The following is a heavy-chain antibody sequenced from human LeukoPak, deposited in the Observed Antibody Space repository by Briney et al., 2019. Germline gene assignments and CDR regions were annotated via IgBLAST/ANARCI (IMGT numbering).Heavy chain of an antibody. D-gene: IGHD3-3*01. J-gene: IGHJ4*02. CDR1: GGTFSSYA. CDR2: ISAYNGNT. Sequence: ASVKVSCKASGGTFSSYAISWVRQAPGQGLEWMGWISAYNGNTNYAQKLQGRVTMTTDTSTSTAYMELRSLRSDDTAVYYCARVGLRFLAHGYWGQGTLVTVSS. CDR3: ARVGLRFLAHGY. V-gene: IGHV1-18*01.